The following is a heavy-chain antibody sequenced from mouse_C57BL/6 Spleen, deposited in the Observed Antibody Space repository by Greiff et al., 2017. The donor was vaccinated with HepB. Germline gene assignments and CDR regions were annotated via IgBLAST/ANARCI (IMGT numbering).Heavy chain of an antibody. D-gene: IGHD2-4*01. J-gene: IGHJ3*01. Sequence: QVQLQQPGAELVMPGASVKLSCKASGYTFTSYWMHWVKQRPGQGLEWIGEIDPSDSYTNYNQKFKGKSTLTVDKSSSTAYMQLSSLTSEDSAVYYCARSEYEYGGAYWGQGTLVTVSA. V-gene: IGHV1-69*01. CDR2: IDPSDSYT. CDR3: ARSEYEYGGAY. CDR1: GYTFTSYW.